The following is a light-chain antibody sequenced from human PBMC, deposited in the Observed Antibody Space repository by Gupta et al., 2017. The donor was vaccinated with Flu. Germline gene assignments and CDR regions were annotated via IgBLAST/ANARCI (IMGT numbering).Light chain of an antibody. CDR2: SNN. V-gene: IGLV1-47*02. CDR3: AAWDDSLSVYV. CDR1: SSDIGSNY. Sequence: GQRVTISCSGSSSDIGSNYVNWYQQLPGTAPKLLIYSNNQRPSGVPDRFSGSKSGTSASLAISGLRSEAEAAYYCAAWDDSLSVYVLGTGTEVTVL. J-gene: IGLJ1*01.